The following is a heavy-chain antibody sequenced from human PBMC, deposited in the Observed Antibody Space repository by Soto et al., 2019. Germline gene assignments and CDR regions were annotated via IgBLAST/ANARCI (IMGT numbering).Heavy chain of an antibody. CDR1: GYSLSKLS. Sequence: ASVKVSCKVSGYSLSKLSMNWVRQAPGKGLEWMGGFDPEDGKTTYAQKFQGRVTLTEDTSTDTAYMDLSSLTSEDTAVYYCANHGDFAAFDFWGQGTRVTVSS. V-gene: IGHV1-24*01. CDR3: ANHGDFAAFDF. CDR2: FDPEDGKT. J-gene: IGHJ4*02.